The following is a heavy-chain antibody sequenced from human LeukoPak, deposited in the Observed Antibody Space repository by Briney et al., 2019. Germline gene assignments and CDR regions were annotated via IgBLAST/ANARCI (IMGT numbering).Heavy chain of an antibody. V-gene: IGHV3-23*01. D-gene: IGHD7-27*01. CDR2: ISGSGGST. CDR1: GFTFDFYA. J-gene: IGHJ4*02. Sequence: GGSLRLSCAASGFTFDFYAMNWVRQAPGKGLEWVSTISGSGGSTYYADSVKGRFPISRDNSKNTLYLQMNSLRAEDTAVYYCARTPPNWGADYWGQGTLVTVSS. CDR3: ARTPPNWGADY.